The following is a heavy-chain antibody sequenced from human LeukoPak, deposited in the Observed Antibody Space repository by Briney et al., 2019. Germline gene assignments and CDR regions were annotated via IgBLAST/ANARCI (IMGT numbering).Heavy chain of an antibody. CDR2: ISWNSGSI. CDR1: GFTFDDYA. J-gene: IGHJ4*02. D-gene: IGHD3-10*01. V-gene: IGHV3-9*01. Sequence: GGSLRLSCAASGFTFDDYAMHWVRQAPGKGLEWVSGISWNSGSIGYADSVKGRFTISRDNAKNSLYLQMNSLRAEDTALYYCGKAAWFGELSGDYFDYWGQGTLVTVSS. CDR3: GKAAWFGELSGDYFDY.